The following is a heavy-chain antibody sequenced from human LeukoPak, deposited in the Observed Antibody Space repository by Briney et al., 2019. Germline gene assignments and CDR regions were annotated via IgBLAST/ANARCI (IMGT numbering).Heavy chain of an antibody. D-gene: IGHD3-10*01. Sequence: SETLSLTCTVSGNSFGDYYWSWIRQPAGKGLEWIGRIYTSGSTTYNPSLKSRVTMSVDTSKSQFSLKLSSVTAADTAVYYCARGRAVNHYYYYYMDVWGKGTTVTISS. J-gene: IGHJ6*03. CDR3: ARGRAVNHYYYYYMDV. CDR2: IYTSGST. V-gene: IGHV4-4*07. CDR1: GNSFGDYY.